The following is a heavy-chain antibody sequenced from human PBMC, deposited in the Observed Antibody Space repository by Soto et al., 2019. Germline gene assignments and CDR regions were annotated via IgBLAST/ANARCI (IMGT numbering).Heavy chain of an antibody. J-gene: IGHJ5*02. V-gene: IGHV4-34*01. CDR2: INHSGST. Sequence: SETLSLTCAVYGGSFSGYYWSWIRQPPGKGLEWIGEINHSGSTNYNPSLKSRVTISVDTSKNQFSLKLSSVTAADTAVYYCARXLITMVRGVIIRRWFDPWGQGTLVTVSS. D-gene: IGHD3-10*01. CDR3: ARXLITMVRGVIIRRWFDP. CDR1: GGSFSGYY.